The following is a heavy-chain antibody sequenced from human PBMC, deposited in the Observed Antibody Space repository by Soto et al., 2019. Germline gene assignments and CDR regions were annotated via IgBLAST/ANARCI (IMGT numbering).Heavy chain of an antibody. J-gene: IGHJ4*02. CDR2: ISGSGGST. D-gene: IGHD6-19*01. V-gene: IGHV3-23*01. CDR3: ARDPQYSSGWYVVPDY. CDR1: GFTCSSYA. Sequence: GGSLRLSCAASGFTCSSYAMSWVRQAPGKGLEWVSAISGSGGSTYYADSVKGRFTISRDNSKNTLYLQMNSLRAEDTAVYYCARDPQYSSGWYVVPDYWGQGTLVTVSS.